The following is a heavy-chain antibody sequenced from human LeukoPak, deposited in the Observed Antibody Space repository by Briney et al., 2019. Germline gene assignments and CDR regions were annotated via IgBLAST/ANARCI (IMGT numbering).Heavy chain of an antibody. CDR1: GGSFSGYS. CDR2: INPRGGI. V-gene: IGHV4-34*01. D-gene: IGHD3-3*01. J-gene: IGHJ4*02. Sequence: SETLSLTCGVYGGSFSGYSWSWIRQSPGKGLEWIGDINPRGGINFNPSLKSRVLISLDTSRTQFSLRLDSLTAADPAVYYCAREQALPGVTISGVVVMGYFDNWGQGSLVIVSS. CDR3: AREQALPGVTISGVVVMGYFDN.